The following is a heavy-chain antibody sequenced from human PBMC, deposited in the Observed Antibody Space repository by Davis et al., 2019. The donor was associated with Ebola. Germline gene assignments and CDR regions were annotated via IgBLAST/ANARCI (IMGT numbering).Heavy chain of an antibody. CDR1: GGSISSGTYY. V-gene: IGHV4-39*07. D-gene: IGHD6-6*01. CDR3: ARLSGLFSSSSGALYFDL. J-gene: IGHJ2*01. CDR2: IYYNGRT. Sequence: SETLSLTCSVSGGSISSGTYYWGWVRQPPGKGLEWIGSIYYNGRTYYSSSLEGRVTILLDTSKNQLSLKLRSVTAADTAVYFCARLSGLFSSSSGALYFDLWGRGTLVSVSS.